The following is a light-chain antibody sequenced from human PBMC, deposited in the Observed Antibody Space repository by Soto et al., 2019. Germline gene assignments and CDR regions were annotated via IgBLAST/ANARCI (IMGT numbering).Light chain of an antibody. J-gene: IGLJ2*01. Sequence: SYELTQPPSVSVAPGTTATITCGGNDIGSKSVHWYNQKPGQAPVLVIFYDRERPSGIPERFSGSNSGNTATLTISRVEAGDEADYYCQAWDSSSDDVIFGGGTKVTVL. CDR1: DIGSKS. CDR3: QAWDSSSDDVI. CDR2: YDR. V-gene: IGLV3-21*04.